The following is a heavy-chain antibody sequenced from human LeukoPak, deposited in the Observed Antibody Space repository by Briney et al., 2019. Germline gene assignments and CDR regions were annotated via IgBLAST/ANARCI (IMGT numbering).Heavy chain of an antibody. V-gene: IGHV1-2*02. J-gene: IGHJ4*02. Sequence: VASVKVSCKASGYSFTGYYMHWVRQAPGQGLEWMGCINPNSGGTDYAQKFQGRVTMTRDTSISTACMELSRLTSDDTAVYYCAGLSGYDPYYFDYWGQGTLVAVSS. CDR3: AGLSGYDPYYFDY. D-gene: IGHD5-12*01. CDR1: GYSFTGYY. CDR2: INPNSGGT.